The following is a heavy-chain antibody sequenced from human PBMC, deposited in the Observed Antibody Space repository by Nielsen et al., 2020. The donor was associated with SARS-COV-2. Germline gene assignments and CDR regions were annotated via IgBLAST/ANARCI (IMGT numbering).Heavy chain of an antibody. V-gene: IGHV3-30-3*01. CDR2: ISYDGSNK. Sequence: GESLKISCAASGFTFSSYAMHWVRQAPGKGLEWVAVISYDGSNKYYADSVKGRFTISRDNSKNTLYLQMNSLRAEDTAVYYCASSGGYSYGVYWGQGTLVTVSS. J-gene: IGHJ4*02. CDR1: GFTFSSYA. CDR3: ASSGGYSYGVY. D-gene: IGHD5-18*01.